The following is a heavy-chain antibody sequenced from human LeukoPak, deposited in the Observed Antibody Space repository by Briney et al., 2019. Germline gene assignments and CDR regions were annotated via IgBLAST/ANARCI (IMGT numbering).Heavy chain of an antibody. V-gene: IGHV3-53*01. Sequence: GGSLGLSCAASGFSVSSDSMTWVRQAPGKGLEWVSVIHSDGKTFYADSVKGRFTISRDNSKDTLYLQLNSLRVEDTAIYYCAKRTSTTGTTAAFDIWGQGTMVTVSS. CDR3: AKRTSTTGTTAAFDI. CDR2: IHSDGKT. D-gene: IGHD1-1*01. J-gene: IGHJ3*02. CDR1: GFSVSSDS.